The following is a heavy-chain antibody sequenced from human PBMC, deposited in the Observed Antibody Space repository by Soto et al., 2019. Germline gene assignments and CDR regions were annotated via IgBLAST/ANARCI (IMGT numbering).Heavy chain of an antibody. J-gene: IGHJ4*02. V-gene: IGHV1-18*01. CDR3: ARDHGGGITFE. CDR1: GYTFTSYA. CDR2: ISAYNGNT. D-gene: IGHD3-16*01. Sequence: QVQLMQSGAEVKKPGASVKVTCKTSGYTFTSYAISWVRQAPGQGLEWMGWISAYNGNTKYAQKLQGRVTMTTDTSTSTAYMDLRSLRSDDTAVYYCARDHGGGITFEWGQGTQVTVSS.